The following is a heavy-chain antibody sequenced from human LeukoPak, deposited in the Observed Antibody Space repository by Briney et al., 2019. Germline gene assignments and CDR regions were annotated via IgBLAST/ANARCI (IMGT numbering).Heavy chain of an antibody. CDR3: ARGGDRRGFDY. V-gene: IGHV4-31*03. D-gene: IGHD1-14*01. J-gene: IGHJ4*02. CDR1: GGSISDGGYY. Sequence: SQTLSLTCTVSGGSISDGGYYWSWIRQHPGKVLERIGYIYDSGTTYYSPALQSRVTISVDTSDNKFSLKLKSLTAADTAVYYCARGGDRRGFDYWGQGTLVTVSS. CDR2: IYDSGTT.